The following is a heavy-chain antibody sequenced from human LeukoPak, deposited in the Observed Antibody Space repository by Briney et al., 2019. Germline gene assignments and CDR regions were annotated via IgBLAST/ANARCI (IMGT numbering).Heavy chain of an antibody. CDR3: VRSVGKTNWFDP. V-gene: IGHV3-43D*03. D-gene: IGHD1-26*01. J-gene: IGHJ5*02. CDR2: ISWDGGST. Sequence: GGSLRLSCAASGFTFDDYAMHWVRQAPGKGLEWVSLISWDGGSTYYADSVKGRFTISRDNSKNSLHLQMNSLRAEDTALYYCVRSVGKTNWFDPWGQGTLVTVSS. CDR1: GFTFDDYA.